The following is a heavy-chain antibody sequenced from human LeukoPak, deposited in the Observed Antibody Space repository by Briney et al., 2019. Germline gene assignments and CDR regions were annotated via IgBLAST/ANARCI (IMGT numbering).Heavy chain of an antibody. D-gene: IGHD3-22*01. Sequence: QSGGSLRLSCAASGFTFSSYGMHWVRQAPGKGLGWVAFIRYDGSNKYYADSVKGRFTISRDNSKNTLYLQMNSLRAEDTAVYYCAKGTYYYDSSGYYPDYWGQGTLVTVSS. CDR3: AKGTYYYDSSGYYPDY. J-gene: IGHJ4*02. V-gene: IGHV3-30*02. CDR1: GFTFSSYG. CDR2: IRYDGSNK.